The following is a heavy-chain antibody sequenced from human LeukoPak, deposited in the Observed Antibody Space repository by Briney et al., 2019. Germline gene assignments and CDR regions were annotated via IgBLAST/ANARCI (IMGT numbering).Heavy chain of an antibody. J-gene: IGHJ5*02. CDR2: IIPIFGTA. CDR1: GYTFSSYG. CDR3: ARGRRYDILTGYYTGRWFDP. Sequence: ASVKVSCKASGYTFSSYGISWVRQAPGQGLEWMGGIIPIFGTANYAQKFQGRVTITTDESTSTAYMELSSLRSEDTAVYYCARGRRYDILTGYYTGRWFDPWGQGTLVTVSS. V-gene: IGHV1-69*05. D-gene: IGHD3-9*01.